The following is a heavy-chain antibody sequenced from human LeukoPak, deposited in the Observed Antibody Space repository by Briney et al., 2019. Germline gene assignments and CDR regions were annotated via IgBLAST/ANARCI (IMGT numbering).Heavy chain of an antibody. CDR2: INPNSGGT. CDR1: GYTFTGYY. V-gene: IGHV1-2*02. Sequence: GASVKVSCKASGYTFTGYYIHWVRQAPGQGLEWMGWINPNSGGTNYAQKFQGRVTMTRDTSISTAYMELSRLRSDDTAVYYCARVLVASAGDYFDYWGQGTLVTVSS. CDR3: ARVLVASAGDYFDY. J-gene: IGHJ4*02. D-gene: IGHD3-16*01.